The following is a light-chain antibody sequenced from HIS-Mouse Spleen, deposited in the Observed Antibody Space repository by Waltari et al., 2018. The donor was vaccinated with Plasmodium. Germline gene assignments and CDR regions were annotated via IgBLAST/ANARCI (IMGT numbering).Light chain of an antibody. CDR2: AAS. CDR3: QQSYSTWT. J-gene: IGKJ1*01. Sequence: DIQMTQSPSSLSASVGDRVTITCRASQSISSYLNWYQQKPGKAPKLLIYAASSLQSGVQSRFSGRGSGTDFTLTISRLQPEDFATYYCQQSYSTWTFGQGTKVEIK. V-gene: IGKV1-39*01. CDR1: QSISSY.